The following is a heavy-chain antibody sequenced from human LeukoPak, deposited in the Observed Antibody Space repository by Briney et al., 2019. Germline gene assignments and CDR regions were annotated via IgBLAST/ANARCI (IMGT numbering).Heavy chain of an antibody. CDR3: ARVRGVIAEFDY. D-gene: IGHD3-10*01. V-gene: IGHV3-48*01. CDR1: GFTFSTYN. J-gene: IGHJ4*02. Sequence: GGSLRLSCAASGFTFSTYNMNWVRQAPGKGLEWVSYISRSSSTIYYAASVKGRFTISRDNAKNSLYLQMNSLRAEDTAVYYCARVRGVIAEFDYWGQGTLVTVSS. CDR2: ISRSSSTI.